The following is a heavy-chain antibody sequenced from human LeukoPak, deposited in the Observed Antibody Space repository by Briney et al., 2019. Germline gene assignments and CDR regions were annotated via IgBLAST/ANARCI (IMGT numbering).Heavy chain of an antibody. CDR1: GGSISKSSYY. J-gene: IGHJ4*02. CDR2: IYYSGST. CDR3: ATGYGHYYYFDY. Sequence: SETLSLTCTVSGGSISKSSYYWGWIRQPPGKGLEWIGSIYYSGSTYYNPSLKSRVTISVDTSNNQFSLKLSSVTAADTAVYYCATGYGHYYYFDYWGQGTLVTVSS. V-gene: IGHV4-39*01. D-gene: IGHD2/OR15-2a*01.